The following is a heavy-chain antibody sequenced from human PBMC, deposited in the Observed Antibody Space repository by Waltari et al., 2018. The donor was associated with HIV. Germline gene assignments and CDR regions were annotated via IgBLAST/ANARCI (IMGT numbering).Heavy chain of an antibody. CDR3: ARQDSSGGNYYYGMDV. J-gene: IGHJ6*02. D-gene: IGHD3-22*01. CDR2: ISSSSIYI. V-gene: IGHV3-21*01. CDR1: GLTLSSYS. Sequence: EVQLVESGGGLVKPGGSLRLSCAASGLTLSSYSMNWVRQAPGKGLEGFSSISSSSIYISYADSVKGRFTISRDNANNSLYLQMNSLRGEDTAVYYCARQDSSGGNYYYGMDVWGQGTTVTVSS.